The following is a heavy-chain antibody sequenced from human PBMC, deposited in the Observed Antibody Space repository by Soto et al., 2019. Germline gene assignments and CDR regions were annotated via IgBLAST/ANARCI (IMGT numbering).Heavy chain of an antibody. CDR1: GFTFSSYS. CDR3: ARDGDIVVVPAANYYYYGMDV. Sequence: PGGSLRLSCAASGFTFSSYSMNWVHQAPGKGLEWVSSISSSSSYIYCADSVKGRFTISRDNAKNSLYLQMNSLRAEDTAVYYCARDGDIVVVPAANYYYYGMDVWGQGTTVTVSS. J-gene: IGHJ6*02. D-gene: IGHD2-2*01. CDR2: ISSSSSYI. V-gene: IGHV3-21*01.